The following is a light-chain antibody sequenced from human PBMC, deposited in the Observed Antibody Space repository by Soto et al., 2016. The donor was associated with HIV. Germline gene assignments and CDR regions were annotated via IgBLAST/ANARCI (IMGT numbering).Light chain of an antibody. CDR1: QGISSY. V-gene: IGKV1-9*01. J-gene: IGKJ4*01. Sequence: DIQLTQSPSFLSASVGDRVTITCRASQGISSYLAWYQQKPGKAPKLLIYAASTLQSGVPSRFSGSGSGTKFTLTISSLQPEXFATYYCQQLHSYPLTFGGGTKVEI. CDR2: AAS. CDR3: QQLHSYPLT.